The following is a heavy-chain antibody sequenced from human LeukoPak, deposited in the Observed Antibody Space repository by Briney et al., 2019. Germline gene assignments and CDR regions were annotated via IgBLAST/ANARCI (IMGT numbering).Heavy chain of an antibody. Sequence: ASVKVSCKASGYTFTSYYMHWVRQAPGQGLEWMGIINPSGGSTSYAQKFQGRVTMTRDMSTSTVYMELSSLRSEDTAVNYCARVDAGNYYGHDYWGQGTLVTVTS. CDR2: INPSGGST. J-gene: IGHJ4*02. D-gene: IGHD1-26*01. CDR1: GYTFTSYY. V-gene: IGHV1-46*01. CDR3: ARVDAGNYYGHDY.